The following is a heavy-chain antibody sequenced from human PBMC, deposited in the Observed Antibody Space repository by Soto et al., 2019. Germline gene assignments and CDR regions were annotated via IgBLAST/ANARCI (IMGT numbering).Heavy chain of an antibody. J-gene: IGHJ6*02. CDR3: ARGHCSSTSCWGGYYYGMDV. CDR2: IYTSGST. D-gene: IGHD2-2*01. CDR1: GSSISSYY. Sequence: PSETLSLTCTVSGSSISSYYWSWIRQPAGKGLEWIGRIYTSGSTNYNPSLKSRVTMSVDTSKNQFSLKLSSVTAADTAVYYCARGHCSSTSCWGGYYYGMDVWGQGTTVTVSS. V-gene: IGHV4-4*07.